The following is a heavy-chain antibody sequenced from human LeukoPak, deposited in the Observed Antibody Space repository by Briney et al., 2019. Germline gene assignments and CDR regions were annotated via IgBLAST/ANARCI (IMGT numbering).Heavy chain of an antibody. Sequence: GGSLRLSCAASGFTFSSYSMNWVRQAPGKGLEWVSSISSSSSYIYYADSVKGRFTISRDNAKNSQYLQMNSLRAEDTAVYYCARDPVAGHFDYWGQGTLVTVSS. D-gene: IGHD6-19*01. CDR2: ISSSSSYI. CDR1: GFTFSSYS. V-gene: IGHV3-21*01. CDR3: ARDPVAGHFDY. J-gene: IGHJ4*02.